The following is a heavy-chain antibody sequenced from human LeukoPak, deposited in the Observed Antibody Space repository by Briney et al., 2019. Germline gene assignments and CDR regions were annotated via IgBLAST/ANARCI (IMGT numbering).Heavy chain of an antibody. V-gene: IGHV4-39*07. J-gene: IGHJ4*02. CDR1: GDSISSSSYY. CDR2: IYYSGST. D-gene: IGHD1-1*01. Sequence: SETLSLTCTVSGDSISSSSYYWGWVRQPPGKGLEWIGSIYYSGSTYYNPSLKSRVTISVNTSKNQFSLKLSSVTAADTAVYYCARELDVVFDYWGQGTLVTVSS. CDR3: ARELDVVFDY.